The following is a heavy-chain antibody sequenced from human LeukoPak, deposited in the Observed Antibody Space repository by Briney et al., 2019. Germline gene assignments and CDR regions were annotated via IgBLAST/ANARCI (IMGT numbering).Heavy chain of an antibody. V-gene: IGHV3-11*05. CDR2: ISSSSSYT. J-gene: IGHJ4*02. Sequence: GGSLRLSCAASGFTFSDYYMSWIRQAPGKGLEWVSYISSSSSYTNYADSVKGRFTISRDNAKNSLYLQMNSLRAEDTAVYYCARGLRYFAWLLEGWGQGTLVTVSS. CDR1: GFTFSDYY. D-gene: IGHD3-9*01. CDR3: ARGLRYFAWLLEG.